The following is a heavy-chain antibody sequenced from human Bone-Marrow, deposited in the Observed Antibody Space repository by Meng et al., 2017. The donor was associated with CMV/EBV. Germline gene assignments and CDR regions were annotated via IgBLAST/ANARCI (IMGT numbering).Heavy chain of an antibody. J-gene: IGHJ4*02. CDR1: GYTFTSYD. V-gene: IGHV1-8*01. CDR2: MNPNSGNT. CDR3: ARTQPGPYYYDFWSGCLDY. D-gene: IGHD3-3*01. Sequence: ASVKVSCKASGYTFTSYDINWVRQATGQGLEWTGWMNPNSGNTGYAQKLQGRVTMTTETSTSTAYMELRSLRSDDTAVYYCARTQPGPYYYDFWSGCLDYWGQGTRVTVSS.